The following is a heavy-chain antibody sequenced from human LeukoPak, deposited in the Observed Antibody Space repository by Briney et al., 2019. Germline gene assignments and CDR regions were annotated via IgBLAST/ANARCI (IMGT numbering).Heavy chain of an antibody. D-gene: IGHD3-9*01. J-gene: IGHJ3*02. CDR3: AKDPSSYYDILTGPTFDI. CDR1: GFTFSSYA. V-gene: IGHV3-23*01. Sequence: GGSLRLSCAASGFTFSSYAMSWVRQAPGKGLEWVSAISGSGGSTYYADSVKGRFTISRDNSKNTLYLQMNSLRAEDTAVYYCAKDPSSYYDILTGPTFDIWGQGTMVTVSS. CDR2: ISGSGGST.